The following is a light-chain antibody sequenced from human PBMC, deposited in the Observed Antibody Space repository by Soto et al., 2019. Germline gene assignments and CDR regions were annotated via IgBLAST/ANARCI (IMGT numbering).Light chain of an antibody. CDR1: QSVSSY. CDR2: GAS. Sequence: EIVLTQSPSTLSLSPGERATLHCRASQSVSSYLAWYQQKPGQAPRLLIYGASSRATGIPVRFSGSGSGTEFTLTISSLQSEDFAVYYCQQYYTWPLTFGQGTRLEIK. CDR3: QQYYTWPLT. V-gene: IGKV3-15*01. J-gene: IGKJ5*01.